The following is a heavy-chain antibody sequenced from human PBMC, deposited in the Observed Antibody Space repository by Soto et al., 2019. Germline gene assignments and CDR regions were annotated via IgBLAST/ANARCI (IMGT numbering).Heavy chain of an antibody. V-gene: IGHV4-31*03. Sequence: SETLSLTCTVSGGSISSGGYYWSWIRQHPGKGLEWIGYIYYSGSTYYKPSLKSRVTISVDTSKNQFSLKLSSVTAADTAVYYCARVLMIVATILWFVPWGQATRVTVPS. J-gene: IGHJ5*02. D-gene: IGHD5-12*01. CDR3: ARVLMIVATILWFVP. CDR1: GGSISSGGYY. CDR2: IYYSGST.